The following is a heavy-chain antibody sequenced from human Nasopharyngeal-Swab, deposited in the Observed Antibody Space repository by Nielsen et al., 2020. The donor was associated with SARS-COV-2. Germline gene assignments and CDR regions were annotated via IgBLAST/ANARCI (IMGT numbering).Heavy chain of an antibody. CDR2: ANEDGTTI. V-gene: IGHV3-74*03. CDR1: GFRLSDYW. Sequence: GGSLRLSCGSSGFRLSDYWMHWVRQVPGKGLEWVARANEDGTTITYADSVKGRFTISRDYAKNTLFLRMRSLRDDDTAVYYCTRDLSGPVDLWGLGILVTVSS. J-gene: IGHJ4*01. CDR3: TRDLSGPVDL. D-gene: IGHD1-26*01.